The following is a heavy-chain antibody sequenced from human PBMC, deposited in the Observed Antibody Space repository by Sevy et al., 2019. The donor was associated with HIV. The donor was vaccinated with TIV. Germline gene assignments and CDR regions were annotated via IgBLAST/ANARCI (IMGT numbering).Heavy chain of an antibody. Sequence: GGSLRLSCAASGFTVSSNYMSWVRQAPGKGLEWVSVIYGGGSTYYADSVKARFTISRDNSKNTLYLQMNSLRAEDTAVYYCARVAPDGYIDYWGQGTLVTVSS. V-gene: IGHV3-53*01. J-gene: IGHJ4*02. D-gene: IGHD2-2*01. CDR1: GFTVSSNY. CDR3: ARVAPDGYIDY. CDR2: IYGGGST.